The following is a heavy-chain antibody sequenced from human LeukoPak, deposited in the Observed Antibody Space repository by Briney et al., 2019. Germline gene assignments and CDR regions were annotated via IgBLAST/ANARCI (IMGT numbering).Heavy chain of an antibody. Sequence: GGSLRLSCAASRFTFSTYAMHWVRQAPGKGLEWVAVISYDASNKYYADSVRGRFTISRDNSKNTLYLQMNSLTTEDTAVYYCAKDMGSGGDFDYWGQGTLVTVSS. CDR3: AKDMGSGGDFDY. J-gene: IGHJ4*02. CDR2: ISYDASNK. CDR1: RFTFSTYA. D-gene: IGHD3-10*01. V-gene: IGHV3-30*18.